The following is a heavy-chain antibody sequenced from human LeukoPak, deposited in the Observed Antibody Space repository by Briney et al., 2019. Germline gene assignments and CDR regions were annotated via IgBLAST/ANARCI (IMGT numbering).Heavy chain of an antibody. J-gene: IGHJ3*02. V-gene: IGHV5-51*01. CDR2: IYPGDSDT. D-gene: IGHD3-22*01. CDR3: ARYYYDSSFDDAFDI. CDR1: GYSFTSYW. Sequence: GESLKISCKGSGYSFTSYWIGWVRQMPGKGLEWMGIIYPGDSDTRYSPSFQGQVTISADKSISTAYLQWSSLKASDTAMYYCARYYYDSSFDDAFDIWGQGTMVTVSS.